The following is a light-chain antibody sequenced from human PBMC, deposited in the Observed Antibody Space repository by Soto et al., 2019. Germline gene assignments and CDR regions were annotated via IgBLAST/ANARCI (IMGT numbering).Light chain of an antibody. J-gene: IGKJ1*01. CDR2: WAS. Sequence: DIIMTQAPDSLNVSLGHKCTITFSPSQSFLYSSNSKNYLAWYQQKAGQPPKLLIYWASTRESGVPDRFSGSGSGTDLTLTISRLEPEELAVYDGQQYGSSPWTVGQGTKVDI. V-gene: IGKV4-1*01. CDR3: QQYGSSPWT. CDR1: QSFLYSSNSKNY.